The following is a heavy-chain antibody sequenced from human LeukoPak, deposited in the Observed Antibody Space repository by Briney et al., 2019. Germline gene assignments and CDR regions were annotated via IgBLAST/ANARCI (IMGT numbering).Heavy chain of an antibody. J-gene: IGHJ4*02. CDR2: MSYDGTKE. V-gene: IGHV3-30*18. CDR3: AKDLGRYRNNFFDY. Sequence: SGRSLRLSCAASGFSFSSYAMHWVRQAPAKGLEWVAFMSYDGTKEYYADSVKGRFTISRDNSMNTLYLQINSLGPEDTAVYYCAKDLGRYRNNFFDYWGQGNLVTVSS. CDR1: GFSFSSYA. D-gene: IGHD1-26*01.